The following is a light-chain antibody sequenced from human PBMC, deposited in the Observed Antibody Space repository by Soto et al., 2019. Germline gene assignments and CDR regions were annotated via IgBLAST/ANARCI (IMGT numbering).Light chain of an antibody. V-gene: IGKV4-1*01. CDR3: QQYYTTLS. CDR2: WAS. J-gene: IGKJ4*01. Sequence: DIVMTQSPDSLAVSLGERATINCKSSQSVLYNSDNKNYLAWYQQKAGQPPKLLIYWASTRDSGVPDRFSGSGSGAHFTLTINNLQAEDVAVYYSQQYYTTLSFGGGTKVEIK. CDR1: QSVLYNSDNKNY.